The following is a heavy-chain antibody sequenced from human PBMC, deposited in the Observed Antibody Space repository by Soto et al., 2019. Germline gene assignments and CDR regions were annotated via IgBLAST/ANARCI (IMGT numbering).Heavy chain of an antibody. D-gene: IGHD2-2*03. J-gene: IGHJ5*02. CDR1: GFTFSDYY. Sequence: LRLSCAASGFTFSDYYMSWIRQAPGKGLEWVSYISSSGSTIYYADSVKGRFTISRDNAKNSLYLQMNSLRAEDTAVYYCARDLGYCSSTSCENWFDPWGQGTLVTVSS. CDR3: ARDLGYCSSTSCENWFDP. V-gene: IGHV3-11*01. CDR2: ISSSGSTI.